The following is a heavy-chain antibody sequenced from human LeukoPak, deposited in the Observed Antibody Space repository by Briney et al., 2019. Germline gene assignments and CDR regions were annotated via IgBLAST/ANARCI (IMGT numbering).Heavy chain of an antibody. CDR3: ARVLWADSSGYNEYFQH. CDR1: GYTFTSYG. Sequence: GASVKVSCKASGYTFTSYGISWVRQAPGQGLEWMGWISAYNGNTNYAQKLQGRVTMTTDTSTSTAYMELRSLRSDDTAVYYCARVLWADSSGYNEYFQHWGQGTLVTVSS. V-gene: IGHV1-18*01. CDR2: ISAYNGNT. D-gene: IGHD3-22*01. J-gene: IGHJ1*01.